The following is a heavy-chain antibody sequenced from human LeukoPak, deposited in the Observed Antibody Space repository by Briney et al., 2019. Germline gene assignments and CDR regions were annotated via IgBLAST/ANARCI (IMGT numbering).Heavy chain of an antibody. V-gene: IGHV4-34*01. Sequence: SETLSLTCAVYGGSFSGYYWSWIRQPPGKGLEWIGEINHSGSTNYNPSLKSRVTISVDTSKNQFSLKLSSVTAADTAVYYCARSSSWDKPGGWDYWGQGTLVTVSS. J-gene: IGHJ4*02. CDR2: INHSGST. CDR1: GGSFSGYY. CDR3: ARSSSWDKPGGWDY. D-gene: IGHD6-13*01.